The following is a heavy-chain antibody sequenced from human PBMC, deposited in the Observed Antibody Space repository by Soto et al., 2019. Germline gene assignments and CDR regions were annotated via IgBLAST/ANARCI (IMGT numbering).Heavy chain of an antibody. J-gene: IGHJ5*02. CDR2: ITAYNGNT. Sequence: ASVQVSCKASAYTFTSYGLSWVRQAPGQGLEWMGWITAYNGNTKYAQKLQGRVTMTTDTSTSTAYMELRSLRSDDTAVYYGAREGPNHRLSWGQGTLVTVSS. CDR1: AYTFTSYG. D-gene: IGHD3-16*02. CDR3: AREGPNHRLS. V-gene: IGHV1-18*01.